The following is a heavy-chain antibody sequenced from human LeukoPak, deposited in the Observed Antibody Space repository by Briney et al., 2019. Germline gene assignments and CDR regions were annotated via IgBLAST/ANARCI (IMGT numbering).Heavy chain of an antibody. V-gene: IGHV4-59*12. Sequence: PSETLSLTCTVSGGSISSYYWSWIRQPPGKGLEWLGYIYYSGSTNYNPSLKSRVTISVDTSKNQFSLTLTSVTAADTAVYYCARGGNRYFDYWGQGTLVTVST. CDR1: GGSISSYY. CDR3: ARGGNRYFDY. D-gene: IGHD2/OR15-2a*01. CDR2: IYYSGST. J-gene: IGHJ4*02.